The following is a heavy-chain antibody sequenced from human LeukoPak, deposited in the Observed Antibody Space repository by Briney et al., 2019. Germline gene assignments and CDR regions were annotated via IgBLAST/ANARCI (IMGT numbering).Heavy chain of an antibody. V-gene: IGHV4-39*07. CDR3: ARDGKVGATFDY. J-gene: IGHJ4*02. CDR1: GGSISSSSYY. CDR2: IYYSGST. D-gene: IGHD1-26*01. Sequence: PSETLSLTCTVSGGSISSSSYYWGWIRQPPGKGLEWIGSIYYSGSTYYNPSLKSRVTISVDTSKNQFSLKLSSVTAADTAVYYCARDGKVGATFDYWGQGTLVTVSS.